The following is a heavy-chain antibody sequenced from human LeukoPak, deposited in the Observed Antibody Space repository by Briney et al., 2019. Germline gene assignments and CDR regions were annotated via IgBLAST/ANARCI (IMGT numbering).Heavy chain of an antibody. CDR1: RYTFSGYY. V-gene: IGHV1-2*02. D-gene: IGHD4-17*01. CDR3: ASFGDFSHNLDY. Sequence: ASVKVSCKASRYTFSGYYVHWVRQAPGQGLEWMGWINANSGVTNYAQNFQGRVTMTRDTSISTVYMELSSLRSDDTAVYYCASFGDFSHNLDYWGQGTLVTVCS. J-gene: IGHJ4*02. CDR2: INANSGVT.